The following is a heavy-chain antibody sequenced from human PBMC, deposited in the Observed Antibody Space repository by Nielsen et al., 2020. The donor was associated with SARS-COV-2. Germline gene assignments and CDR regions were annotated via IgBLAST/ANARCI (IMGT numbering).Heavy chain of an antibody. CDR3: AREGFGGGTTDY. J-gene: IGHJ4*02. CDR1: GYTFSTYG. Sequence: ASVKVSCKASGYTFSTYGITWVRQAPGQGLEWMGWIRVHSGDANYAQNLQGRVTMTTDTSTNTAYMELRSLTSDDTAVYYCAREGFGGGTTDYWGQGTLLTVSS. D-gene: IGHD1-14*01. CDR2: IRVHSGDA. V-gene: IGHV1-18*01.